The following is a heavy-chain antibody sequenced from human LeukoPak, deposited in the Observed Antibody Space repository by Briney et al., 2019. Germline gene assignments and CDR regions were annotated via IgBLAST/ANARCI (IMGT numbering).Heavy chain of an antibody. CDR1: GFTFSSHW. Sequence: GGSLRLSCAASGFTFSSHWMSWVRQAPGKGLEWVANIKHDGSEKYYVGSVKGRFTISRDNAKNSLYLQMNSLRAEDTAVYYCARDSKLRADSGYDLADYWGQGTLVTVSS. V-gene: IGHV3-7*01. J-gene: IGHJ4*02. CDR2: IKHDGSEK. D-gene: IGHD5-12*01. CDR3: ARDSKLRADSGYDLADY.